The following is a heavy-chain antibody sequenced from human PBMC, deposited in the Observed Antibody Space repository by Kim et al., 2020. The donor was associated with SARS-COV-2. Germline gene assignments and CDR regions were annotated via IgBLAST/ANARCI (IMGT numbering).Heavy chain of an antibody. Sequence: GESLKISCKTSEYSFDSYWIAWVRQMPGRGLEWMGIIYPGDSDSRYSPSFQGQVTMTVDRSINTAYLQWSSLRASDTAIYYCARRGGAGRFCVGGMDVWG. CDR1: EYSFDSYW. CDR2: IYPGDSDS. V-gene: IGHV5-51*01. CDR3: ARRGGAGRFCVGGMDV. D-gene: IGHD3-10*01. J-gene: IGHJ6*01.